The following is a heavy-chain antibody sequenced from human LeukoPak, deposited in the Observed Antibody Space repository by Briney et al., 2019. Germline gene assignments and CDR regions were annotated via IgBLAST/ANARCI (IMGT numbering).Heavy chain of an antibody. J-gene: IGHJ4*02. V-gene: IGHV4-4*07. D-gene: IGHD6-13*01. CDR3: ARDGDSIAAAGTDERDKPTLDY. CDR2: IYTSGST. CDR1: GGSIISYY. Sequence: SESLSLTCTVSGGSIISYYWSWMRQPAGEGLEWIGRIYTSGSTNYNPSLKSRVTMSVDTSKNQFSLKLSSVTAADTAVYYCARDGDSIAAAGTDERDKPTLDYWGQGTLVTVSS.